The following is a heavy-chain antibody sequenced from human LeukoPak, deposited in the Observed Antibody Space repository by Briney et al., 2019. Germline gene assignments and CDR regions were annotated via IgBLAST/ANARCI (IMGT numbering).Heavy chain of an antibody. D-gene: IGHD6-19*01. CDR1: GDSVSSNSAA. CDR2: TYYRSRWYN. CDR3: ARGGAPEAVAGKPYYYYYYMDV. J-gene: IGHJ6*03. V-gene: IGHV6-1*01. Sequence: SQTLSLTCAISGDSVSSNSAAWNWIRQSPSRGLEWLGRTYYRSRWYNDYPLSVKSRISIKPDTSKNQFSLQLNPVTPEDTAVYYCARGGAPEAVAGKPYYYYYYMDVWGKGTTVTVSS.